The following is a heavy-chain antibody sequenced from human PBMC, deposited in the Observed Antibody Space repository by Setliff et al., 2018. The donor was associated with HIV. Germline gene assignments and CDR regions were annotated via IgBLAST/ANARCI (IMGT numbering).Heavy chain of an antibody. CDR2: IIPALGTA. Sequence: ASVKVSCKASGYTFTSYAMHWVRQAPGQSLEWMGGIIPALGTANYAQKFQGRVTMTRNTSISTAYMELSSLRSEDTAVYYCARGRGYDYVWGSYRLNWFDPWGQGTLVTAPQ. CDR3: ARGRGYDYVWGSYRLNWFDP. D-gene: IGHD3-16*02. V-gene: IGHV1-3*01. J-gene: IGHJ5*02. CDR1: GYTFTSYA.